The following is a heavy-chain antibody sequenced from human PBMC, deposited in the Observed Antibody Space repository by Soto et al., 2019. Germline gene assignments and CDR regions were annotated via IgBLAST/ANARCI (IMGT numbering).Heavy chain of an antibody. J-gene: IGHJ4*02. CDR1: GFSFSNYA. V-gene: IGHV3-23*01. CDR3: AKDTRASSWYFEY. D-gene: IGHD6-13*01. Sequence: GGSLRLSCAASGFSFSNYAMSWVRQAPGKGLEWVSAISGSGGSTYYADSVKGRFTISRDNSKNALSLQMNSLRADDTAVYYCAKDTRASSWYFEYWGQGILVTVSS. CDR2: ISGSGGST.